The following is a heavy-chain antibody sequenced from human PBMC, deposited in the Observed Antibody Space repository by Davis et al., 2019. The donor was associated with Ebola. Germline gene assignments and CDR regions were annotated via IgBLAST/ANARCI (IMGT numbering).Heavy chain of an antibody. J-gene: IGHJ4*02. D-gene: IGHD3-10*01. CDR2: INPSDGTT. CDR3: VRDFPEVGGG. CDR1: GYTFTTYF. Sequence: AASVKVSCKASGYTFTTYFMHWVRQAPAQGPEWMGKINPSDGTTTYAQRFQVGVTMTRDTSTKTVYMELSSLRFEDTAVYYCVRDFPEVGGGWGQGTLVTVSS. V-gene: IGHV1-46*01.